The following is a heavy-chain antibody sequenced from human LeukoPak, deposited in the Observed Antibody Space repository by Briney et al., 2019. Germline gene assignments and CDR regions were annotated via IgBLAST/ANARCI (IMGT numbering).Heavy chain of an antibody. Sequence: SETLSLTCTVSAGSISDYYWSWIRQPAGKGLDWIGRIYSSGSTNYNPSLKSRVTMSVDTSKNQFSLKLSSVTAADTAVYYCARAYCSGGSCYSGFDYWGQGTLVTVSS. CDR2: IYSSGST. V-gene: IGHV4-4*07. D-gene: IGHD2-15*01. J-gene: IGHJ4*02. CDR3: ARAYCSGGSCYSGFDY. CDR1: AGSISDYY.